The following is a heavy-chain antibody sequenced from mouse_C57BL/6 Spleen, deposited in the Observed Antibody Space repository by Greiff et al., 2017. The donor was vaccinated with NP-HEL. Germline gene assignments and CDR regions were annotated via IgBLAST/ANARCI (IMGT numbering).Heavy chain of an antibody. CDR2: IDPSDSYT. Sequence: VQLQQPGAELVKPGASVQLSCKASGYTFTSYWMQWVKQRPGQGLEWIGEIDPSDSYTNYNQKFKGKATLTVDTSSSTAYMQLSSLTSEDSAVYYCARGAITTVVATRYFDVWGTGTTVTVSS. CDR3: ARGAITTVVATRYFDV. J-gene: IGHJ1*03. CDR1: GYTFTSYW. V-gene: IGHV1-50*01. D-gene: IGHD1-1*01.